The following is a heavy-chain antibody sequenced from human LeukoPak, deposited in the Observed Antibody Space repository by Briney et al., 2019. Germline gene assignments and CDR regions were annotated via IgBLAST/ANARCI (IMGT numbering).Heavy chain of an antibody. CDR2: INPNSGGT. J-gene: IGHJ4*02. V-gene: IGHV1-2*06. CDR3: ARVLYDFWSGYYTGFGH. D-gene: IGHD3-3*01. CDR1: GYTFTGYY. Sequence: ASVKVSCKASGYTFTGYYMHWVRQAPGQGLEWMGRINPNSGGTNYAQKFQGRVTMTRDTPISTAYMELSRLRSDDTAVYYCARVLYDFWSGYYTGFGHWGQGTLVTVSS.